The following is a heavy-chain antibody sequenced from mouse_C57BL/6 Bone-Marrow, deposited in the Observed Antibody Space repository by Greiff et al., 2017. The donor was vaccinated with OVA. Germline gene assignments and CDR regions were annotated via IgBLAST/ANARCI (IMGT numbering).Heavy chain of an antibody. D-gene: IGHD1-1*01. CDR1: GYTFTSYG. J-gene: IGHJ2*01. CDR2: IYPRSGNT. CDR3: ASYYYGSSSNWDVL. V-gene: IGHV1-81*01. Sequence: VKLMESGAELARPGASVKLSCKASGYTFTSYGISWVKQRTGQGLEWIGEIYPRSGNTYYNEKFKGKATLTADKSSSTAYMELRSLTSEDSAVYFCASYYYGSSSNWDVLGGQGTTLTVSS.